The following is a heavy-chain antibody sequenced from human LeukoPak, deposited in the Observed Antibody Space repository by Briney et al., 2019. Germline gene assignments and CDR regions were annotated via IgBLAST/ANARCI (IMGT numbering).Heavy chain of an antibody. D-gene: IGHD3-10*01. V-gene: IGHV3-30*02. J-gene: IGHJ4*02. Sequence: PGGSLRLSCAASGFTFSSYGMHWVRQAPGKGLEWVAFIRYDGSNKYYADSVKGRFTISRDNAKNSLYLQMNSLRAEDTAVYYCARDWASIYYGSGTFDYWGQGTLVTVSS. CDR1: GFTFSSYG. CDR2: IRYDGSNK. CDR3: ARDWASIYYGSGTFDY.